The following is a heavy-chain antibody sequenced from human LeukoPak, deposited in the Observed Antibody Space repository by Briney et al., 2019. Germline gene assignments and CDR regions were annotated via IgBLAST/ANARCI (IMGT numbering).Heavy chain of an antibody. CDR1: GGSIANYY. Sequence: PSETLSLTCTVSGGSIANYYWTWIRQPPGKGLEWIGYIFYSGSTNYNPSLKSRVTMSVDTSKNQFSLKLSSVTAADTAVYYCARGAGGVVIGPFRYWGQGTLVTVSS. J-gene: IGHJ4*02. CDR3: ARGAGGVVIGPFRY. V-gene: IGHV4-59*12. CDR2: IFYSGST. D-gene: IGHD3-3*01.